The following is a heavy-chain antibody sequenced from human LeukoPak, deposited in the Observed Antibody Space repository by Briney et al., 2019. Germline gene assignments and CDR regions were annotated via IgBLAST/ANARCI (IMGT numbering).Heavy chain of an antibody. Sequence: SETLSLTCTVSGASISSGSYYWGWIRQPPGKGLEWIGYFSNSGNTNYNPSLKSRVTISRDTSKNQFSLKLSSVTAADTAVYYCARGGSYGSGSYYKTTPLDYWGQGTLVTVSS. CDR1: GASISSGSYY. D-gene: IGHD3-10*01. J-gene: IGHJ4*02. CDR3: ARGGSYGSGSYYKTTPLDY. V-gene: IGHV4-61*05. CDR2: FSNSGNT.